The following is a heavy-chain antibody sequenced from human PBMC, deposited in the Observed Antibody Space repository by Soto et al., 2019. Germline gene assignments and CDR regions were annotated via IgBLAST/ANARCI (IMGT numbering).Heavy chain of an antibody. CDR1: GFTFNSYG. D-gene: IGHD1-26*01. V-gene: IGHV3-30*03. J-gene: IGHJ6*02. CDR3: ARTRSAWSDFHYYSLDV. Sequence: QVQLVESGGGVVQPGRSLRLSGAASGFTFNSYGRHWVRQGPGNGLEWVAFISYDSTKTYYADSVKGRFTISRDNSNSALYVQMNSLTGEDTAVYYCARTRSAWSDFHYYSLDVWGQGTTVTVSS. CDR2: ISYDSTKT.